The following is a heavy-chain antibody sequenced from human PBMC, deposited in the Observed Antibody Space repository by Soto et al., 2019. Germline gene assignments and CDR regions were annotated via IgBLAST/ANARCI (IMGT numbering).Heavy chain of an antibody. V-gene: IGHV3-7*03. CDR3: AKVGWLDD. CDR2: INEDGSQK. Sequence: PGGSLRLSCAASGFTFSGYWMSWVRQAPGKGLEWVANINEDGSQKNYVDSVGGRFTISRDNAQNSLFLQMNSLRPEDTAVFYCAKVGWLDDWGPGTLVTVSS. CDR1: GFTFSGYW. J-gene: IGHJ5*02.